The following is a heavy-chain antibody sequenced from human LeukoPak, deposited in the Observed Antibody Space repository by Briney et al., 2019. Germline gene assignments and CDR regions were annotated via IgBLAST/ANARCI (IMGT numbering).Heavy chain of an antibody. Sequence: SETLSLTCAVYGGSFSGYYWSWIRQPPGKGLEWIGEINHSGSTNYNPSLKSRVTISVDTSKNQFSLKLSSVTAADTAVYYCARGLRSSSSWPSWFDPWGQGTLVTVSS. CDR3: ARGLRSSSSWPSWFDP. CDR1: GGSFSGYY. V-gene: IGHV4-34*01. D-gene: IGHD6-13*01. J-gene: IGHJ5*02. CDR2: INHSGST.